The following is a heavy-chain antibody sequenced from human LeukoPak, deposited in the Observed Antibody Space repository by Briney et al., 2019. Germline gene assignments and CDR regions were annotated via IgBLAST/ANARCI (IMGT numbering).Heavy chain of an antibody. D-gene: IGHD3-22*01. J-gene: IGHJ5*02. CDR3: ARGYYDSSGYSNWFDP. V-gene: IGHV4-30-2*01. CDR2: IYHSGST. Sequence: PSQTLSLTCAVSGGSISSGGYSWSWIRQPPGKGLEWIGYIYHSGSTYYNPSLKSRVTISVDRSKNQFSLKLSSVTAADTAVYYCARGYYDSSGYSNWFDPWGQGTLVTVSS. CDR1: GGSISSGGYS.